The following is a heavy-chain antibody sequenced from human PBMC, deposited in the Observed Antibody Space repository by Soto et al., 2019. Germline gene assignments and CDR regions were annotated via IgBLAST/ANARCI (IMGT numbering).Heavy chain of an antibody. CDR2: INAGNGNT. Sequence: ASVKVSCKASGYTFTSYFVSWVRQAPGQGLEWMGWINAGNGNTKYSQKFQGRVTITRDTSASTAYMELSSLRSEDTAVYYCAKDIGSSGWYWSATLDSWGQG. CDR1: GYTFTSYF. CDR3: AKDIGSSGWYWSATLDS. J-gene: IGHJ4*02. D-gene: IGHD6-13*01. V-gene: IGHV1-3*01.